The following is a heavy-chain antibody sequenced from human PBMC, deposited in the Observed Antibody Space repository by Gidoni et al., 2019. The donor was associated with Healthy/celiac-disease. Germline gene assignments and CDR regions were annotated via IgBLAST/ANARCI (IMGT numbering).Heavy chain of an antibody. V-gene: IGHV3-33*01. J-gene: IGHJ4*02. CDR3: ARDRELVGARAFDY. D-gene: IGHD1-26*01. CDR2: ILYDGSNK. CDR1: GFTFSSYG. Sequence: VQLVESGGGVVQPGRSLRLSCAASGFTFSSYGMHWVRQAPGKGLEWVSVILYDGSNKYYADSVKGRFTISRDNSKNTLYLQMNSLRAEDTAVYYCARDRELVGARAFDYWGQGTLVTVSS.